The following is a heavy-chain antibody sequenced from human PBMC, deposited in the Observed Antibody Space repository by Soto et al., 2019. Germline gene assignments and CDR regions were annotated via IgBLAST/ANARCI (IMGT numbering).Heavy chain of an antibody. CDR3: VRGVASGFLFDY. CDR1: GYTFTKYY. CDR2: ISPSGGST. Sequence: QVQLVQSGAEVKKPGASVKVSCKASGYTFTKYYLHWVRQAPGQGLEWMGVISPSGGSTTYAQKFQGRVSMTRDTSTITVYMELSSLRSDDTAVYWCVRGVASGFLFDYWGQGTLVTVSS. J-gene: IGHJ4*02. V-gene: IGHV1-46*01. D-gene: IGHD6-19*01.